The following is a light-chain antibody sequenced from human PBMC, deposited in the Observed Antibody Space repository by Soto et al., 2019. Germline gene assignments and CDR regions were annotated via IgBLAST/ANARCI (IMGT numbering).Light chain of an antibody. CDR3: QQCHDCPLT. CDR1: PGLMGG. CDR2: VTS. J-gene: IGKJ5*01. Sequence: DLRMTQSPSSVSASLGVRVTINCRATPGLMGGVAWCQQTPGRAPKLLSSVTSRLQSGVQSRFSGSVSGTDLTLPFDSLQPEDFATYYCQQCHDCPLTFGQGTRLEIK. V-gene: IGKV1-12*01.